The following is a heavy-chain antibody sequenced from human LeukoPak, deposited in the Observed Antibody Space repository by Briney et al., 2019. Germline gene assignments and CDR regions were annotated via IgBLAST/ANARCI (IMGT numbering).Heavy chain of an antibody. D-gene: IGHD2/OR15-2a*01. Sequence: GGSLRLSCAASGFTFTSYAMSGVRKAPGKGLEGLSAISGSGRDSYYADSVKGRFTISRDNSKNTLYLQMTSLRAEDTALYYCAKKRESSPTSFDTWGQGTLVTVSS. CDR1: GFTFTSYA. J-gene: IGHJ4*02. CDR3: AKKRESSPTSFDT. CDR2: ISGSGRDS. V-gene: IGHV3-23*01.